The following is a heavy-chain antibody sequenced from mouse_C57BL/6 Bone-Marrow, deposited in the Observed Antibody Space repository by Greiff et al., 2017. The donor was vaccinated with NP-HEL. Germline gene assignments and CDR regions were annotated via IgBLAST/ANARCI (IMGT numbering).Heavy chain of an antibody. J-gene: IGHJ1*03. CDR2: IYPGDGDT. V-gene: IGHV1-82*01. Sequence: QVQLQQSGPELVKPGASVKISCKASGYAFSSSWMNWVKQRPGKGLEWIGRIYPGDGDTNYNGKFKGKATLTVDKSSSTAYMQLSSLTSEDSAVYFCARYYYGSSYHDWYVDVWGTGTTVTVSS. D-gene: IGHD1-1*01. CDR3: ARYYYGSSYHDWYVDV. CDR1: GYAFSSSW.